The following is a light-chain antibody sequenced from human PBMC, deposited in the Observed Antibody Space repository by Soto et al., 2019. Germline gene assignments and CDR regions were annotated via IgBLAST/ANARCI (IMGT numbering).Light chain of an antibody. CDR3: QHYNSYSEA. J-gene: IGKJ1*01. CDR2: KXX. CDR1: QSISSW. V-gene: IGKV1-5*03. Sequence: DIQMTQSPSTLSASVGDRVTITCRASQSISSWLAWYQQKPGKXPXLXXXKXXXLXSGVPSRFSGSGSGTEFTLTISSLQPYEFATYYCQHYNSYSEAVGQGTKVDIK.